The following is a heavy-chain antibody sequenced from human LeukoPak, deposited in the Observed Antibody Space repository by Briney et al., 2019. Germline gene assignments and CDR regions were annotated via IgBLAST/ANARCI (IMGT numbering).Heavy chain of an antibody. J-gene: IGHJ3*02. CDR2: INPSGGST. V-gene: IGHV1-2*02. CDR3: ARDQYVLTDFHDAFDI. Sequence: AASVKVSCKASGYTFTGYYMHWVRQAPGQGLEWMGIINPSGGSTSYAQKFQGRVTMTRDTSISTAYMELSRLRSDDTAVYYCARDQYVLTDFHDAFDIWGQGTMVTVSS. D-gene: IGHD1-20*01. CDR1: GYTFTGYY.